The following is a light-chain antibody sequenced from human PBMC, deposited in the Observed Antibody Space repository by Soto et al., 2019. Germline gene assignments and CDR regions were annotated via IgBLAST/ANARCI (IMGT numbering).Light chain of an antibody. CDR2: AAS. CDR1: QSISNF. V-gene: IGKV1-39*01. J-gene: IGKJ1*01. Sequence: DIQMTQSPSSLSASIGDRVTIACRASQSISNFLNWYQHKPGKAPKLLIYAASTLQSGVPSRFSGSGAGTDFTLTISSLQPEDFATYYCQQSYGTPRFGQGTKVYIK. CDR3: QQSYGTPR.